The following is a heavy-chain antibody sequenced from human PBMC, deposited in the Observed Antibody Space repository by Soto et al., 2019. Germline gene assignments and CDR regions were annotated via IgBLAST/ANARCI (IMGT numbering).Heavy chain of an antibody. CDR1: GGTFSSYA. J-gene: IGHJ6*02. Sequence: QVQLVQSGAEVKKPGSSVKVSCKASGGTFSSYAISWVRQAPGQGLEWMGWISVYNGNTNYAQKLQGRVTMTTDTSTSPAYVALRSLRSDDTAVYCCARNNVERLLHYYCGMDVWGQGTTVTVSS. V-gene: IGHV1-18*01. CDR2: ISVYNGNT. CDR3: ARNNVERLLHYYCGMDV. D-gene: IGHD1-1*01.